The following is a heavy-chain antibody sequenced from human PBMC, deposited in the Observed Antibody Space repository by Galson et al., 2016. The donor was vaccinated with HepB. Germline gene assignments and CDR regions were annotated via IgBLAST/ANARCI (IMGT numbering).Heavy chain of an antibody. CDR1: GFTFSSNG. V-gene: IGHV3-23*01. CDR3: YYSGF. Sequence: SLRLSCAASGFTFSSNGMSWVRQAPGKGLEWVSGISDSGGTTYYADSVKGRFTISRDNSKNTLYRQMNSVRAEETAVYYCYYSGFWGQGTLVTASA. J-gene: IGHJ4*02. CDR2: ISDSGGTT.